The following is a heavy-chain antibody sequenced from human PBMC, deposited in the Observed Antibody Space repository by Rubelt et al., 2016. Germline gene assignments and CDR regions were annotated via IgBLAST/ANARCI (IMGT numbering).Heavy chain of an antibody. CDR2: ISYTGST. V-gene: IGHV4-59*08. CDR3: ARQNSWFGELFYDY. J-gene: IGHJ4*02. CDR1: GVSISTYY. Sequence: QVQLQESGPGLVKPSETLSLFCSVSGVSISTYYWAWIRQPPGKGLEWIGFISYTGSTTYNPSLESRVTISLDTSKNQFSLKLNSWTAADTALYDCARQNSWFGELFYDYWCQGTLVTDSS. D-gene: IGHD3-10*01.